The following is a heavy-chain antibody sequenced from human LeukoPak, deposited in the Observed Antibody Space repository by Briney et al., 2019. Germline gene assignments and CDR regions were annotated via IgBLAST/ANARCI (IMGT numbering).Heavy chain of an antibody. J-gene: IGHJ4*02. V-gene: IGHV3-66*01. D-gene: IGHD4-17*01. Sequence: GGSLRLSCAASGFTVSSNYMSWVRQAPGKGLERVSVIYSGGSTYYADSVKGRFTISRDNSKNTLYLQMNSLRAEDTAVYYCARVHYGDLTYYFDYWGQGTLVTVSS. CDR2: IYSGGST. CDR1: GFTVSSNY. CDR3: ARVHYGDLTYYFDY.